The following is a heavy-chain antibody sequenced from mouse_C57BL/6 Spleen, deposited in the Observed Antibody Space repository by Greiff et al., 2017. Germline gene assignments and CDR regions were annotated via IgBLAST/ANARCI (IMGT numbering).Heavy chain of an antibody. J-gene: IGHJ2*01. V-gene: IGHV2-2*01. CDR3: ARNEGKQGFDY. Sequence: VKLVESGPGLVQPSQSLSITCTVSGFSLTSYGVHWVRQSPGKGLEWLGVIWSGGSTDYNAAFISRLSISKDNSKSQVFFKMNSLQADDTARYYCARNEGKQGFDYWGQGTTLTVSS. CDR2: IWSGGST. CDR1: GFSLTSYG.